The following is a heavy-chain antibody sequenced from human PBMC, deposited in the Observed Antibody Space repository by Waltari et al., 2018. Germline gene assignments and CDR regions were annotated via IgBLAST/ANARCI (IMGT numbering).Heavy chain of an antibody. J-gene: IGHJ4*02. CDR2: INSGRNTI. D-gene: IGHD3-22*01. Sequence: EVQLVESGGGLVQPGGSLRLACAASGFTFSGYSMNWVRQAQGKGTEWSSDINSGRNTISYADSVRGRFTISRDNAKSVLDLDLVSLRAEDTAVYYCVRDPYHDPSGYPGYWGQGTLVIVSS. CDR1: GFTFSGYS. V-gene: IGHV3-48*01. CDR3: VRDPYHDPSGYPGY.